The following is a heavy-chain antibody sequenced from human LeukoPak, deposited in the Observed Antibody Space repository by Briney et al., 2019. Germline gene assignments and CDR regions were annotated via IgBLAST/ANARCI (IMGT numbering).Heavy chain of an antibody. CDR3: AREGPRMADY. CDR1: GGSISSSSYY. D-gene: IGHD5-24*01. V-gene: IGHV4-39*07. J-gene: IGHJ4*02. Sequence: PSETLSLTCTVSGGSISSSSYYWGWIRQPPGKGLKWIGSIYYSGSTYYNPSLKSRLTISSDTSKNQFSLKLTSVTAADTAVYYCAREGPRMADYWGQGTLVTVSS. CDR2: IYYSGST.